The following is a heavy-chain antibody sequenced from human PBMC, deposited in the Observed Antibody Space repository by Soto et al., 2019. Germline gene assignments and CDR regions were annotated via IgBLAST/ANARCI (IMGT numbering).Heavy chain of an antibody. Sequence: QVQLVQSGAEVKKPGSSVKVSCKASGGTFSSYAISWVRQAPGQGLEWMGGFIPIFGTANYAQKFQGRVTITADESTSTAYMELSSLRSEDTAVYYCASFPSPSGYYYELADNYYYYGMDVWGQGTTVTVSS. CDR1: GGTFSSYA. D-gene: IGHD3-22*01. CDR3: ASFPSPSGYYYELADNYYYYGMDV. CDR2: FIPIFGTA. J-gene: IGHJ6*02. V-gene: IGHV1-69*01.